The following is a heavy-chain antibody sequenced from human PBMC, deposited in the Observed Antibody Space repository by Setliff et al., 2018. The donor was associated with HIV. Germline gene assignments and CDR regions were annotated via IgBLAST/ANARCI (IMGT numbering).Heavy chain of an antibody. Sequence: KASETLSLTCTVSGDSFSGTSYYWGWIRQPPGKGLEWIGSIHFSGSTWYTQSLKSRVTIWVDTSKNQFSLKANSVTAADTAVYYCVRPSLGIGGGSIFHNWGQGTLVTVSS. J-gene: IGHJ4*02. D-gene: IGHD3-3*01. CDR1: GDSFSGTSYY. CDR2: IHFSGST. CDR3: VRPSLGIGGGSIFHN. V-gene: IGHV4-39*01.